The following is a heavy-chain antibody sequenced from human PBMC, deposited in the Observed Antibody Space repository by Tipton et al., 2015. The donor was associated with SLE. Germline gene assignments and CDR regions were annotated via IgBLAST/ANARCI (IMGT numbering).Heavy chain of an antibody. V-gene: IGHV4-31*03. D-gene: IGHD3-10*01. CDR1: GGSISSGGYY. Sequence: TLSLTCTVSGGSISSGGYYWSWIRQYPGKGLEWIGYISYSGSTNYNSSLKSRLTISVDTSKNQFSLKLSSVAAADTAVYYCARDQGVQGVNSDAFDIWGQGTMVTVSS. CDR3: ARDQGVQGVNSDAFDI. J-gene: IGHJ3*02. CDR2: ISYSGST.